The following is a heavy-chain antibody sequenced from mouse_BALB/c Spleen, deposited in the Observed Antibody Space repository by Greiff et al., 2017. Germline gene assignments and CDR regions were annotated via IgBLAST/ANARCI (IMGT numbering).Heavy chain of an antibody. Sequence: QVQLKESGPGLVAPSQSLSITCTVSGFSLTSYGVHWVRQPPGKGLEWLGVIWAGGSTNYNSALMSRLSISKDNSKSQVFLKMNSLQTDDTAMYYCAREMGGYYYAMDYWGQGTSVTVAS. J-gene: IGHJ4*01. CDR2: IWAGGST. D-gene: IGHD2-3*01. V-gene: IGHV2-9*02. CDR1: GFSLTSYG. CDR3: AREMGGYYYAMDY.